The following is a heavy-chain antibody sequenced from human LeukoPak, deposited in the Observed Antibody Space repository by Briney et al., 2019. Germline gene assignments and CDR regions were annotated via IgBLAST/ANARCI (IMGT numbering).Heavy chain of an antibody. CDR3: ARGQSWKVAATDFDY. D-gene: IGHD1-26*01. Sequence: PSETLSLTCTVSGGSISSSSYYWGWIRQPPGKGLEWIGSIYYSGSTYYNPSLKSRVTISVDTSKNQFSLKLSSVTAADTAVYYCARGQSWKVAATDFDYWGQGTLVTVSS. CDR1: GGSISSSSYY. CDR2: IYYSGST. J-gene: IGHJ4*02. V-gene: IGHV4-39*07.